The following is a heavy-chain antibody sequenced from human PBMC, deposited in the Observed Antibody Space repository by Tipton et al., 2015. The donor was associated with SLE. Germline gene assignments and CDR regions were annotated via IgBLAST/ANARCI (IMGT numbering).Heavy chain of an antibody. CDR3: ATTSCSGGTYLVDH. V-gene: IGHV4-39*07. Sequence: TLSLTCTVSGGSISTNRYHWGWIRLPPGKGLDWIGSMSNSGATYRNPSLKSRVTISLDMSKNQFSLNLTSVTAADTAVYYCATTSCSGGTYLVDHWGQGTLVTVSS. J-gene: IGHJ4*02. D-gene: IGHD2-15*01. CDR1: GGSISTNRYH. CDR2: MSNSGAT.